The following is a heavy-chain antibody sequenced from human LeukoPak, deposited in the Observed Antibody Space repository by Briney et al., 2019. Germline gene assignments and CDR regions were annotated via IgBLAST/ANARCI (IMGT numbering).Heavy chain of an antibody. CDR2: IHNSEST. J-gene: IGHJ4*02. Sequence: SETLSLTCTVSGGSISTSYYYWGWIRQPPGKGLEWIGNIHNSESTYYNPSLKSRVTISVDTSKNQFSLKLSSTTAADTAVYYCARAPVATPSEFDYWGQGTLVTVSS. CDR1: GGSISTSYYY. V-gene: IGHV4-39*07. D-gene: IGHD5-12*01. CDR3: ARAPVATPSEFDY.